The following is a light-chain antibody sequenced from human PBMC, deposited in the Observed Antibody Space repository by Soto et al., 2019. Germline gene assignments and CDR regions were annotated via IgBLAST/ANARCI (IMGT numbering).Light chain of an antibody. Sequence: DIPMTQSPSTLSASVGDRVTITCRASQSISSWLAWYQQKPGKAPKLLIYKASSLESGVPSRFSGSGSGTEFTLTISSLQPDDFATYYCQQYNSYSGTCGQGTKVEIK. CDR1: QSISSW. J-gene: IGKJ1*01. V-gene: IGKV1-5*03. CDR2: KAS. CDR3: QQYNSYSGT.